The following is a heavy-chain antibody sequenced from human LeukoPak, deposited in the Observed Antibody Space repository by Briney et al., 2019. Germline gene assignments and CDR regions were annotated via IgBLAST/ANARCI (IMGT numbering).Heavy chain of an antibody. V-gene: IGHV4-61*02. CDR1: GDFITSGAYY. D-gene: IGHD4-17*01. CDR3: ATHYGDSYFGF. CDR2: IYIGGST. Sequence: PSQTLSLTCNVSGDFITSGAYYWNWIRQPAGKGLEWIGRIYIGGSTNYNPSLKSRVTISLDKSQNQFSLKLTSVTAADTAVYYCATHYGDSYFGFWAREPWSPSPQ. J-gene: IGHJ4*02.